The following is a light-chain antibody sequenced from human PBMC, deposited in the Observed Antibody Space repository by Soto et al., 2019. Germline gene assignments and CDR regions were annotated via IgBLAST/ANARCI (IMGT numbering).Light chain of an antibody. Sequence: PSSLSASVGDRVTITCRASQSISSYLNWYQQKPGKAPKLLIYAASSLQSGVPSRFSGSGSGTDFTLTISSLQPEDFATYYCQQSYSTPYTFGQGTKLEIK. V-gene: IGKV1-39*01. CDR1: QSISSY. J-gene: IGKJ2*01. CDR3: QQSYSTPYT. CDR2: AAS.